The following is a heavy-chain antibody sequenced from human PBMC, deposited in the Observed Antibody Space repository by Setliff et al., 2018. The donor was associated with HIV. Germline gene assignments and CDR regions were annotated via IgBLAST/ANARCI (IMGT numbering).Heavy chain of an antibody. V-gene: IGHV4-39*01. D-gene: IGHD3-3*01. Sequence: SETLSLTCTVSGVSTSSSTYYWGWIRQPPGKGLEWIGYIFYSGITYYNPSLKSRVTISVDTSKNQFSLNLTSVTAADTAVYYCARSKTFYDFWGGYYTHGAFKIWGLGTMVTVSS. CDR2: IFYSGIT. CDR3: ARSKTFYDFWGGYYTHGAFKI. J-gene: IGHJ3*02. CDR1: GVSTSSSTYY.